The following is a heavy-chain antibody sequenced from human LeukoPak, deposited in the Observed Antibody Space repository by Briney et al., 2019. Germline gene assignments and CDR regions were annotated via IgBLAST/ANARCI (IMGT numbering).Heavy chain of an antibody. V-gene: IGHV3-7*01. D-gene: IGHD6-6*01. CDR3: ASSSYSSSSS. CDR1: GFTFTNYW. J-gene: IGHJ5*02. CDR2: INEDGSEK. Sequence: GGSLRLSCAASGFTFTNYWMIWVRQAPGKGLEWVANINEDGSEKYYVGSVEGRFTVSRDNAKHSVFLQMNSLRADDTAMYYCASSSYSSSSSWGQGTLVTVSS.